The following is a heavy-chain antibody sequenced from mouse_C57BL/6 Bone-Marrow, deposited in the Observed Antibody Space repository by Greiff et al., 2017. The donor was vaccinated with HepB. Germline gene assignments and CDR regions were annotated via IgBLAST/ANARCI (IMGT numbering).Heavy chain of an antibody. CDR1: GYTFTSYG. Sequence: QVQLKQSGAELARPGASVKLSCKASGYTFTSYGISWVKQRTGQGLEWIGEIYPRSGNTYYNEKFKGKATLTADKFSSTAYMELRSLTSEDSAVYFCARFPLYYGSSSSYYFDYWGQGTTLTVSS. CDR2: IYPRSGNT. J-gene: IGHJ2*01. D-gene: IGHD1-1*01. CDR3: ARFPLYYGSSSSYYFDY. V-gene: IGHV1-81*01.